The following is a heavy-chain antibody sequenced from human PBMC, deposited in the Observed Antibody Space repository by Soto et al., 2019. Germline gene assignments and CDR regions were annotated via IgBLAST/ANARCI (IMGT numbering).Heavy chain of an antibody. J-gene: IGHJ4*02. V-gene: IGHV3-23*01. Sequence: ERQLLESGGGLVQPGGSLRLSCVASGFTFSSFAMGWVRQSPGPGLEWVAGVDGSGYDTSFGASVKGRFTISRDNSENTLFLHMTNLRAEDTARYYCAKEIMAAAYATTSAFDLWGPGTVVTVS. CDR2: VDGSGYDT. CDR3: AKEIMAAAYATTSAFDL. CDR1: GFTFSSFA. D-gene: IGHD5-12*01.